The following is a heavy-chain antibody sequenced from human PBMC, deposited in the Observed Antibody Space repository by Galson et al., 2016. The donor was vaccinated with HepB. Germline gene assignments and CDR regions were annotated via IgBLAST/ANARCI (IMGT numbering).Heavy chain of an antibody. V-gene: IGHV3-11*06. J-gene: IGHJ4*02. Sequence: SLRLSCAASGFTFSDYYMSWIRQAPGKGLEWVSYISVTSTYTNYADSVKGRFTVSRDNAKNSLYLQMNTLRAEDTAIYYCARDRGSYCGGDCSDYYFDCCGQGTLVTVSS. D-gene: IGHD2-21*02. CDR3: ARDRGSYCGGDCSDYYFDC. CDR1: GFTFSDYY. CDR2: ISVTSTYT.